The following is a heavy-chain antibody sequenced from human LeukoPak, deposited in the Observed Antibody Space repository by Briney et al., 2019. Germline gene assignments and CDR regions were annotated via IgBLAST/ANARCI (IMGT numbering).Heavy chain of an antibody. CDR3: ARDRTGLLRY. V-gene: IGHV4-39*07. J-gene: IGHJ4*02. CDR1: DGSISSSSYS. Sequence: PSETLSLTCTVSDGSISSSSYSWGWIRQPPGKGLEWIGSVNYSGSTYYNPSLKSRVTISIDTSKNQFSLKLSSVTAADTAIYHCARDRTGLLRYWGQGTLVTVSS. D-gene: IGHD2/OR15-2a*01. CDR2: VNYSGST.